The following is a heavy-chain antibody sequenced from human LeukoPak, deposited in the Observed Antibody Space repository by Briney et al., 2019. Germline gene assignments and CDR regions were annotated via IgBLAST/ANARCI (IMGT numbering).Heavy chain of an antibody. CDR2: IYYSGST. V-gene: IGHV4-59*11. J-gene: IGHJ5*02. D-gene: IGHD3-10*01. Sequence: SETLSLTCTVSGGSISSHYWSWIRQPPGKVLEWIGYIYYSGSTNYNPSLKSRVTISVDTSKNQFSLKLSSVTAADTAVYYRAREESMVRGTSWFDPWGQGTLVTVS. CDR1: GGSISSHY. CDR3: AREESMVRGTSWFDP.